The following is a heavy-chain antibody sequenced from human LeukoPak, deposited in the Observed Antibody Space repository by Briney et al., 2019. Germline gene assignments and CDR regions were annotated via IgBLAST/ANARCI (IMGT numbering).Heavy chain of an antibody. D-gene: IGHD4-11*01. CDR2: INHSGST. Sequence: SETLSLTCAVYGGSFSGYYWSWIRQPPGKGLEWIGEINHSGSTNYNPSPKSRVTISADTSKNQFSLKLSSVTAADTAVYYCALQYYYYYMDVWGKGTTVTVSS. CDR3: ALQYYYYYMDV. V-gene: IGHV4-34*01. CDR1: GGSFSGYY. J-gene: IGHJ6*03.